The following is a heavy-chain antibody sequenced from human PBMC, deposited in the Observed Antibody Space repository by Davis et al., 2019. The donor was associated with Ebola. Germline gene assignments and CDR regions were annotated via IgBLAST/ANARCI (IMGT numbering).Heavy chain of an antibody. J-gene: IGHJ6*02. D-gene: IGHD3-3*01. V-gene: IGHV1-18*01. CDR3: ARGIGYYDFWSGYLYGMDV. CDR1: GYTFTSYG. CDR2: ISAYNGNT. Sequence: ASVKVSCKASGYTFTSYGISWVRQAPGQGLEWMGWISAYNGNTNYAQKLQGRVTMTTDTSTSTAYMELRSLRSDDTAVYYCARGIGYYDFWSGYLYGMDVWGQGTTVTVSS.